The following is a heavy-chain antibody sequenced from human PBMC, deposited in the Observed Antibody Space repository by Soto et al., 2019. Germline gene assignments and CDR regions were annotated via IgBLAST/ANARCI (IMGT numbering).Heavy chain of an antibody. CDR2: INHSGST. V-gene: IGHV4-34*01. D-gene: IGHD3-22*01. CDR1: GGSFSGYY. J-gene: IGHJ3*02. Sequence: SETLSLTCAVYGGSFSGYYWSWIRQPPGKGLEWIGEINHSGSTNYNPYIKSRVTITVDTSKNQFSIKLNSITAAEKAVYYCAIDPRHYYDSSGSQNDAFDIWGQGTMVTVSS. CDR3: AIDPRHYYDSSGSQNDAFDI.